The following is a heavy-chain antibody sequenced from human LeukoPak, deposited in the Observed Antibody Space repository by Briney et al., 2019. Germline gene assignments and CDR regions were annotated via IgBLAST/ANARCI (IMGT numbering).Heavy chain of an antibody. Sequence: SETLSLTCTVSGGSISSDYWSWIRQPPGEGLGWIGYISYSGSTNYSPSLKSRVTISVDTSKKQFSLKLRSVTAADTAVYYCAKHTSSGRYFIDYWGQGTLVTVSS. CDR3: AKHTSSGRYFIDY. J-gene: IGHJ4*02. D-gene: IGHD6-19*01. CDR1: GGSISSDY. CDR2: ISYSGST. V-gene: IGHV4-59*08.